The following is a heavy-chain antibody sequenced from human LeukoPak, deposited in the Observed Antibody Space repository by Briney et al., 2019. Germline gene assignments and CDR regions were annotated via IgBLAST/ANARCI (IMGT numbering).Heavy chain of an antibody. CDR2: IKQDGSNK. CDR1: GFTFSSYA. V-gene: IGHV3-30*02. D-gene: IGHD1-1*01. Sequence: PGGSLRLSCAASGFTFSSYAMSWVRPAPGKGLEWVANIKQDGSNKYYADSVKGRFTISRDNSKNTLYLQMNSLGAEDTAVYYCAKVLGAGTTAPFDYWGQGTLVTVSS. J-gene: IGHJ4*02. CDR3: AKVLGAGTTAPFDY.